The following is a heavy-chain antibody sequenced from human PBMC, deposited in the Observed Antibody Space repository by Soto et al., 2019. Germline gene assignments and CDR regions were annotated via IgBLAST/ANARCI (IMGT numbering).Heavy chain of an antibody. J-gene: IGHJ4*02. CDR1: GGTLVDYG. Sequence: FLRVWLAVSGGTLVDYGGRCVRQAPGKCLEWVSGIRWNSGSIGYADSVKGGFTISRDNAKNSLYLQMNSLRAEETALYYRAKDPVKTEWLFIFDYWGQGTLVTVYS. V-gene: IGHV3-9*01. D-gene: IGHD3-3*01. CDR3: AKDPVKTEWLFIFDY. CDR2: IRWNSGSI.